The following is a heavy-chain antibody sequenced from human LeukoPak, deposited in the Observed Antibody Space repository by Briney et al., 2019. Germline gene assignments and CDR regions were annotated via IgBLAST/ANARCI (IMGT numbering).Heavy chain of an antibody. CDR1: GYTFTSYG. D-gene: IGHD6-19*01. CDR2: TSAYNGNA. V-gene: IGHV1-18*01. J-gene: IGHJ4*02. CDR3: ARDEATVGYIVIAVAGTFDY. Sequence: VASVKVSCKASGYTFTSYGLSWVRQAPGQGLEFMAWTSAYNGNAKYAQNLKGRVAMTTDTSTSTAYMELRNLRSDDTAVYYCARDEATVGYIVIAVAGTFDYWGQGTLVTVSS.